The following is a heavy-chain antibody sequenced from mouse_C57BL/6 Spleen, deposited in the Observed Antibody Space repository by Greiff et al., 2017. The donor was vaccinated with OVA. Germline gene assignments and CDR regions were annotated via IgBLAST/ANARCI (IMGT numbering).Heavy chain of an antibody. CDR3: ASWDYVSSPPFAY. D-gene: IGHD1-1*01. CDR1: GFTFSSYA. J-gene: IGHJ3*01. V-gene: IGHV5-4*01. Sequence: EVQGVESGGGLVKPGGSLKLSCAASGFTFSSYAMSWVRQTPEKRLEWVGTISPGGSYTDYPDNVKGRFTISRDKANNNLYLQISHLTSEDTAMYYCASWDYVSSPPFAYWGQGTLVTVSA. CDR2: ISPGGSYT.